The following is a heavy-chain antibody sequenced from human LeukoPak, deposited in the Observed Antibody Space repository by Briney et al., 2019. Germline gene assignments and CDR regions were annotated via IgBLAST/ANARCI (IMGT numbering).Heavy chain of an antibody. CDR3: ATRLEYSSSYPFDY. CDR2: ISGSGGST. V-gene: IGHV3-23*01. D-gene: IGHD6-6*01. CDR1: GFTFSSYA. J-gene: IGHJ4*02. Sequence: GGSPRLSCAASGFTFSSYAMSWVRQAPGKGLEWVSAISGSGGSTYYADSVKGRFTISRDNSKNTLYLQMNSLRAEDTAVYYCATRLEYSSSYPFDYWGQGTLVTVSS.